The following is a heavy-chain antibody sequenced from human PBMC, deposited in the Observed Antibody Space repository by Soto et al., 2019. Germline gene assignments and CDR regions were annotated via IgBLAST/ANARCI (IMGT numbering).Heavy chain of an antibody. J-gene: IGHJ5*02. CDR3: ARAIAGGYNWFDP. V-gene: IGHV4-59*01. D-gene: IGHD6-13*01. Sequence: SETLSITCSVSGGSISSYYWSWIRQPPGKGLEWIGYIYYSGSTNYNPSLKSRVTISVDTFKNQFSLKLSSVTAADTAVYYCARAIAGGYNWFDPWGQGTLVTVSS. CDR2: IYYSGST. CDR1: GGSISSYY.